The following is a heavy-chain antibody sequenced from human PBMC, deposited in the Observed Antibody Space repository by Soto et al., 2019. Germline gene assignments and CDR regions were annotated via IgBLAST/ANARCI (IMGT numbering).Heavy chain of an antibody. V-gene: IGHV3-23*01. CDR1: GFTFSSYA. Sequence: HPGGSLRLSCAASGFTFSSYAMSWVRQAPGKGLEWVSAISGSGGSTYYADSVKGRFTISRDNSKNTLYLQMNSLRAEDTAVYYCAKDEDLAGYSGYQSWGQGTLVTVSS. CDR3: AKDEDLAGYSGYQS. D-gene: IGHD5-12*01. J-gene: IGHJ4*02. CDR2: ISGSGGST.